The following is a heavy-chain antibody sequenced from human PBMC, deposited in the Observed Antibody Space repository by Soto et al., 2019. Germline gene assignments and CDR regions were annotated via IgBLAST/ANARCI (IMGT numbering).Heavy chain of an antibody. J-gene: IGHJ4*02. D-gene: IGHD6-19*01. V-gene: IGHV4-59*01. Sequence: PSETLSLTCTVSGGSISSYYWSWIRQPPGKGLEWIGYIYYSGSTNYNPSLKSRVTISVDTSKNQFSLKLSSVTAADTAVYYCARVKGRIAVAGHYYFDYWGQGTLVTVS. CDR1: GGSISSYY. CDR2: IYYSGST. CDR3: ARVKGRIAVAGHYYFDY.